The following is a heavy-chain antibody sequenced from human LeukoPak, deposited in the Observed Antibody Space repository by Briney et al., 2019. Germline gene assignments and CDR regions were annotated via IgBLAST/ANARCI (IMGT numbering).Heavy chain of an antibody. J-gene: IGHJ4*02. CDR1: GGSISSYY. CDR2: IYYSGST. D-gene: IGHD6-13*01. CDR3: ARADTAAAGTDY. V-gene: IGHV4-59*01. Sequence: SETLSLTCTVSGGSISSYYWSWIRQPPGKGLEWIGCIYYSGSTNYNPSLKSRVTISLDTSKNQFSLKLSSVTAADTAVYYCARADTAAAGTDYWGQGALVTVSS.